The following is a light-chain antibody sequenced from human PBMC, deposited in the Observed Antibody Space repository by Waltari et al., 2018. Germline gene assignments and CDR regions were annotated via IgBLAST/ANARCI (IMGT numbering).Light chain of an antibody. Sequence: SVLTQPPSVSAAPGQRVTISCPGSHSNIGIHYVSWYQQFPGAAPKLLIYENNRRPPGIPDRFSGSKSDTSATLDISGLQTGDEAHYYCGTWDSSLSDGRLFGGGTKLTVL. V-gene: IGLV1-51*02. CDR2: ENN. CDR3: GTWDSSLSDGRL. J-gene: IGLJ3*02. CDR1: HSNIGIHY.